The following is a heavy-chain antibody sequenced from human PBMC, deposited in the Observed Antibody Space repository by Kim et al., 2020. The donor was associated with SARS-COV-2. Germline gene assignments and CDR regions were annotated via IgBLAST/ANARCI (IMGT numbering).Heavy chain of an antibody. D-gene: IGHD2-21*02. J-gene: IGHJ4*02. V-gene: IGHV3-53*04. CDR1: GFTVSSNY. CDR2: IYSGGST. Sequence: GGSLRLSCAASGFTVSSNYMSWVRQAPGKGLEWVSVIYSGGSTYYADSVKGRFTISRHNSKNTLYLQMNSLRAEDTAVYYCARGGYCGGDFYRDYWGQGTLVTVSS. CDR3: ARGGYCGGDFYRDY.